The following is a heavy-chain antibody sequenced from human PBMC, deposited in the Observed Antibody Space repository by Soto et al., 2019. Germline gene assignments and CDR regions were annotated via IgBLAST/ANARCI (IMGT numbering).Heavy chain of an antibody. J-gene: IGHJ6*02. V-gene: IGHV4-59*01. CDR3: ARGSGSYYNYGMDV. Sequence: KPSETLSLTCTGSGGSISSYYWSWIRQPPGKGLEWIGYIYYSGSTNYNPSLKSRVTISVDTSKNQFSLKLSSVTAADTAVYYCARGSGSYYNYGMDVWGQGTTVTVSS. CDR2: IYYSGST. CDR1: GGSISSYY. D-gene: IGHD1-26*01.